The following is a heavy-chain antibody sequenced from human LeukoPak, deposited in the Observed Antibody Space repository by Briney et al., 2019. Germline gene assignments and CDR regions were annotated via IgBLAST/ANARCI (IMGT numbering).Heavy chain of an antibody. D-gene: IGHD2/OR15-2a*01. CDR1: GYTFTSYG. CDR3: ARGCYYLVRFDP. V-gene: IGHV1-18*01. CDR2: ISAYNGNT. Sequence: ASVKVSCKDSGYTFTSYGISWVGQAPGQGSEGMGWISAYNGNTNYAQKLHGRLTLTTDTSTSTAYFELRSLRSDDTAVYYCARGCYYLVRFDPWGQGTLVTVSS. J-gene: IGHJ5*02.